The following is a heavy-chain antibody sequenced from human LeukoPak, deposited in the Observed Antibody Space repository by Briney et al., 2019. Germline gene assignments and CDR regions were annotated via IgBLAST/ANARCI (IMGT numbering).Heavy chain of an antibody. CDR3: ARDGGGLGATYFDY. CDR2: IYYSGST. V-gene: IGHV4-59*01. D-gene: IGHD1-26*01. CDR1: GGSISSYY. Sequence: SETLSLTCTVSGGSISSYYWSWIRQPPGKGLEWIGYIYYSGSTNYNPSLKGRVTISVDTSKNQFSLKLSSVTAADTAVYYCARDGGGLGATYFDYWGQGTLVTVSS. J-gene: IGHJ4*02.